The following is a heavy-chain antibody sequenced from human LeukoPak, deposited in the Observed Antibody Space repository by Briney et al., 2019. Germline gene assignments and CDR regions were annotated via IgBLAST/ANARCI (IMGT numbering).Heavy chain of an antibody. J-gene: IGHJ4*02. CDR1: GFIFSDYY. D-gene: IGHD1-1*01. Sequence: PGGSLRLSCAASGFIFSDYYMSWFRQAPGKGPEWISYISGSGTETNYADSVKGRFTVSRDNAKNSQYLQKSSLRVEDTAVYYCTRGHTKIRHWGQGTLVTVSS. V-gene: IGHV3-11*06. CDR2: ISGSGTET. CDR3: TRGHTKIRH.